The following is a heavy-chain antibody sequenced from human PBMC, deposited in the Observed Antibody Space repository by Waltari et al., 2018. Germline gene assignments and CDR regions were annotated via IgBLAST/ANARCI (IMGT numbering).Heavy chain of an antibody. D-gene: IGHD3-9*01. V-gene: IGHV1-18*01. J-gene: IGHJ4*02. CDR1: GYTLTEYG. Sequence: QVQLVQSGPEVKKPGASVKVSCKASGYTLTEYGITWVRQAPGQGLEWVGGILTYRDSINYGPKFQGRVTLTTETSTNTAYMELTNLKSEDTAVYYCARGTDWSLYWGQGTLITVSS. CDR2: ILTYRDSI. CDR3: ARGTDWSLY.